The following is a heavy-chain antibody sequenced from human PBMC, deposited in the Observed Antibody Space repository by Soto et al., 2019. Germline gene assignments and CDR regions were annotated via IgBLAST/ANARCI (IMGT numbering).Heavy chain of an antibody. Sequence: GGSLRLSCAASGFTFSDYYMNWVRQAPGKGLEWVSYISSSSGGTIYYADSVKGRFTISRDNAKNSLHLQMNSLRAEDTAVYYCARDRVDCSGGSCCRSVEDTWGQGTLVTVSS. V-gene: IGHV3-11*01. CDR2: ISSSSGGTI. D-gene: IGHD2-15*01. CDR1: GFTFSDYY. J-gene: IGHJ5*02. CDR3: ARDRVDCSGGSCCRSVEDT.